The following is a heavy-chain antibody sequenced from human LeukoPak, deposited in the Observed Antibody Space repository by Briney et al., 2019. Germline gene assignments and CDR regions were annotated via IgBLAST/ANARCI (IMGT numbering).Heavy chain of an antibody. CDR1: GGSFSGYY. CDR2: INHSGST. CDR3: ARRITGTKVDP. V-gene: IGHV4-34*01. D-gene: IGHD1-7*01. J-gene: IGHJ5*02. Sequence: PSETLSLTCAVYGGSFSGYYWSWIRQPPGKGLEWIGEINHSGSTNYNPSLKSRVTISVDTSKSQFSLKLSSVTAADTAVYYCARRITGTKVDPWGQGTLVTVSS.